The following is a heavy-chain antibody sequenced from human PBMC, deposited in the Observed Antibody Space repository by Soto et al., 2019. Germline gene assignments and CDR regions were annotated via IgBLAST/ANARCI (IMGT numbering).Heavy chain of an antibody. CDR2: INGSGAKT. Sequence: EVQLLESGGGSVQPGVSLRLSCAASIFTFNNYAMSWVRQAPGKGLEWVPDINGSGAKTLYADSVKGRFTTSRDNSRTTLYWQMNSLRGEDTAIYYCAKNLWFGELSPFDYWGQGILVTVSS. CDR3: AKNLWFGELSPFDY. D-gene: IGHD3-10*01. V-gene: IGHV3-23*01. J-gene: IGHJ4*02. CDR1: IFTFNNYA.